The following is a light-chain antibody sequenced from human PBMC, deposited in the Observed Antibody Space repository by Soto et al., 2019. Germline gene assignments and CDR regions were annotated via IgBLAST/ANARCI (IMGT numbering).Light chain of an antibody. CDR3: QQYHSYTVT. J-gene: IGKJ4*01. V-gene: IGKV1-16*02. CDR1: QGINDF. CDR2: AAS. Sequence: DIQMTQSPSSLSASVGDTVTITCRASQGINDFLAWFQQKPGKAPKSLISAASSLQSGVPSKFSGSGSDRDFTLTISSLQPEDSATYYCQQYHSYTVTFGGGTKVEIK.